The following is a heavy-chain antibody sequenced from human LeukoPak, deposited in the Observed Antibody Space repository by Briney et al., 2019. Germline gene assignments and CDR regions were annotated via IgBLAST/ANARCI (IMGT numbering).Heavy chain of an antibody. CDR2: MSSSGSII. CDR1: GFPFSSYG. V-gene: IGHV3-48*03. CDR3: ARVLRYDSSGYYHQVPDY. D-gene: IGHD3-22*01. Sequence: GSLRLSCAASGFPFSSYGMNWVRQAPGKGLEWVSYMSSSGSIIYYADSVRGRFTVSRDNAKNSLYLQMNSLRAEDTAFYYCARVLRYDSSGYYHQVPDYWGQGTLVTVSS. J-gene: IGHJ4*02.